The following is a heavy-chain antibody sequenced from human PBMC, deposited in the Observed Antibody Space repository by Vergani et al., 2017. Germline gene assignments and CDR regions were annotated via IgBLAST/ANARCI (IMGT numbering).Heavy chain of an antibody. D-gene: IGHD6-19*01. CDR2: IHTSGNT. Sequence: QVQLQESGPGLVKPSQTLSLTCTVSGGSINSHNYYWSWIRQPAGKGLEWTGRIHTSGNTYYNPSLKSRVTISVDTSKNQFSLKLSSVTAADTAVYFCARHSTVEWLVKLGWIDPWGQGTLVTVSS. CDR1: GGSINSHNYY. J-gene: IGHJ5*02. V-gene: IGHV4-61*02. CDR3: ARHSTVEWLVKLGWIDP.